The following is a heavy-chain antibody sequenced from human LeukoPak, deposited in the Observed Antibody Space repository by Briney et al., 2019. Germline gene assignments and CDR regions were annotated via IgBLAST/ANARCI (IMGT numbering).Heavy chain of an antibody. J-gene: IGHJ5*02. CDR1: GITFSSYG. CDR2: IWYDRSNK. Sequence: GGSLRLSCAASGITFSSYGMHWVRQAPGKGLEWVAVIWYDRSNKYYADSVKGRFTISRDNSKNTLYLQMNSLRAEDTAVYYCAKASTYYDILTGGSYNWFDPWGQGTLVTVSS. V-gene: IGHV3-33*06. CDR3: AKASTYYDILTGGSYNWFDP. D-gene: IGHD3-9*01.